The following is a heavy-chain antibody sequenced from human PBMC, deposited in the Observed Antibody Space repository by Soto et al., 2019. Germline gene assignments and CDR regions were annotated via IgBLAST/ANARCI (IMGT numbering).Heavy chain of an antibody. Sequence: CKGSGHSFRSYWIGWGRQMPGKGLEWMRIIYPGDSDTRYSPSFQGQVTISADKSISTAYLQWSSLKVSDTAMYYCARGGAFDIWGQATMVTVSS. V-gene: IGHV5-51*01. CDR3: ARGGAFDI. CDR1: GHSFRSYW. CDR2: IYPGDSDT. J-gene: IGHJ3*02.